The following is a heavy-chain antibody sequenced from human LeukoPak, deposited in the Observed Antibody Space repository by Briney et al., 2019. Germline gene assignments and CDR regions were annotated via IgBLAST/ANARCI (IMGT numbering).Heavy chain of an antibody. D-gene: IGHD4-17*01. V-gene: IGHV1-18*01. CDR1: GYTFTSYG. CDR3: ARSETTVPTCDP. J-gene: IGHJ5*02. Sequence: GASGKVSCKASGYTFTSYGISWVRQAPGQGLEWMGWISAYNGNTNYAQKLKGRVTMTTDTSTSTAYMELRSLRSDDTAVYYCARSETTVPTCDPWGQGTLVTVSS. CDR2: ISAYNGNT.